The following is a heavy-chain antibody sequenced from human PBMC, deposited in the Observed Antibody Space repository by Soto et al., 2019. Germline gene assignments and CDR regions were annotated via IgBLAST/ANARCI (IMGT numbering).Heavy chain of an antibody. CDR1: GFTFSSYG. CDR2: ISYDGSNK. V-gene: IGHV3-30*18. D-gene: IGHD6-19*01. J-gene: IGHJ2*01. Sequence: QVQLVESGGGVVQPGRSLRLSCAASGFTFSSYGMHWVRQAPGKGLEWVAVISYDGSNKYYADSVKGRFTISRDNSKNTLYLQMNSLRAEDTAVYYCAKGRAVAGEWYFDLWGRGTLVTVS. CDR3: AKGRAVAGEWYFDL.